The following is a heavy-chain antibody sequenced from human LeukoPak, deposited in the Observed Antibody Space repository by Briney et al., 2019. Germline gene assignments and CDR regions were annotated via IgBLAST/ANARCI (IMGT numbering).Heavy chain of an antibody. V-gene: IGHV4-30-2*01. J-gene: IGHJ4*02. CDR2: IYHSGST. CDR1: GGSISSGGYS. CDR3: ARRNYYCSGGSCYAYYFDY. D-gene: IGHD2-15*01. Sequence: SETLSLTCAVSGGSISSGGYSWSWIRQPPGKGLEWIGYIYHSGSTYYNPSLKSRVTISVDRSKNQFSLKLSSVTAADTAVYYCARRNYYCSGGSCYAYYFDYWGQGTLVTVSS.